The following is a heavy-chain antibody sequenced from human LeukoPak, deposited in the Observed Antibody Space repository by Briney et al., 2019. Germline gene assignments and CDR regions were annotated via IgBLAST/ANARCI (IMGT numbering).Heavy chain of an antibody. D-gene: IGHD2-21*02. Sequence: PSETLSLTCTVSGGSISSYYWSWIRQPPGNGLEWIGYIYYSGSTNYNPSLKSRVTISVDTSKNQFSLKLSSVTAADTAVYYCARNLVVVTAIHAFDIWGQGTMVTVSS. CDR1: GGSISSYY. CDR2: IYYSGST. V-gene: IGHV4-59*08. J-gene: IGHJ3*02. CDR3: ARNLVVVTAIHAFDI.